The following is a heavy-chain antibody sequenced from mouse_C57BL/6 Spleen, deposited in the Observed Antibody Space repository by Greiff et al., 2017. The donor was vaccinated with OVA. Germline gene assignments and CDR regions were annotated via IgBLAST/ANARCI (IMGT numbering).Heavy chain of an antibody. Sequence: QVQLKQSGAELVKPGASVKMSCKASGYTFTTYPIEWMKQNHGKSLEWIGNFHPYNDDTKYNEKFKGKATLTVEKSSSTVYLELSRLTSDDSAVYYCARRGNDYEYWYFDVWGTGTTVTVSS. V-gene: IGHV1-47*01. CDR1: GYTFTTYP. J-gene: IGHJ1*03. CDR3: ARRGNDYEYWYFDV. D-gene: IGHD2-4*01. CDR2: FHPYNDDT.